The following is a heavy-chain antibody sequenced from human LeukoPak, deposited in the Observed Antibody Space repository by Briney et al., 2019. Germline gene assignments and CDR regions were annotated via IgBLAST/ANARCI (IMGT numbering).Heavy chain of an antibody. CDR2: IYYSGNT. V-gene: IGHV4-31*03. D-gene: IGHD2-21*02. CDR1: GGSISSGGYY. Sequence: PSQTLSLTCTVSGGSISSGGYYWSWVRQHPGKALEWIGSIYYSGNTYYNPSQKSRLTISVDTSKNQFSLRLNSVTAADTAVYYCARVPCGSDCFGFYFDYWGQGILVTVST. J-gene: IGHJ4*02. CDR3: ARVPCGSDCFGFYFDY.